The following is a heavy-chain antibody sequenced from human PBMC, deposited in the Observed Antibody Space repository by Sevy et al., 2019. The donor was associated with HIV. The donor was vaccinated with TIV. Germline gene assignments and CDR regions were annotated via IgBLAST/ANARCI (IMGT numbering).Heavy chain of an antibody. V-gene: IGHV1-3*01. CDR3: AKDAGGGSSYFDY. CDR2: INAGNGNT. J-gene: IGHJ4*02. CDR1: GYSFTYSA. Sequence: ASVKVSCKASGYSFTYSAMQWVRQAPGQGLEWMGWINAGNGNTKYSQKVKGRVTITRDTSERTAYLELSSLRPEDTAVYYCAKDAGGGSSYFDYWGQGTLVTVSS. D-gene: IGHD2-15*01.